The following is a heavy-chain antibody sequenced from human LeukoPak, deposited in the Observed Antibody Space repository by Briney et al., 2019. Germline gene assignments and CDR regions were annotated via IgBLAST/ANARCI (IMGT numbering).Heavy chain of an antibody. Sequence: GASVKVSCKASGYTFTSYDINWVRQATGQGLEWMGWMNPNSGNTGYAQKFQGRVTMTRNTSISTAYMELSSLRSEDTAVYYCARESLGGTVGYYYMDVWGKGTTITVSS. CDR3: ARESLGGTVGYYYMDV. CDR1: GYTFTSYD. CDR2: MNPNSGNT. V-gene: IGHV1-8*01. J-gene: IGHJ6*03. D-gene: IGHD3-16*01.